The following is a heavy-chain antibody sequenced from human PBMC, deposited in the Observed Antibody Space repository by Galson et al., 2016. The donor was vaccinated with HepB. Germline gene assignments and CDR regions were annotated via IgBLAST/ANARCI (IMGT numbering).Heavy chain of an antibody. V-gene: IGHV3-33*01. Sequence: SLRLSCAASRFHFSMYAMHWVRQAPGKGLEWVAMIWREGIRTFYADSVKGRFTISRDNAKNSLFLQMNSQRAEDTAFYYCARGGATPGQWLDNWFDPWGQGTLVSVSS. CDR1: RFHFSMYA. CDR3: ARGGATPGQWLDNWFDP. CDR2: IWREGIRT. J-gene: IGHJ5*02. D-gene: IGHD6-19*01.